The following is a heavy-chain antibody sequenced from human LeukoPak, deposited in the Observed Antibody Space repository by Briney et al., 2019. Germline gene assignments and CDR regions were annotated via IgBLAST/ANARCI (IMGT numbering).Heavy chain of an antibody. CDR2: ISAYNGNT. CDR3: ASLVVPAVLDAFDV. CDR1: GSTFTSYG. V-gene: IGHV1-18*01. D-gene: IGHD2-2*01. J-gene: IGHJ3*01. Sequence: GASVKLSCKASGSTFTSYGFSWVRQAPGQGLEWMGGISAYNGNTNYAQKLQGRVTMTTDTSTSTAYMELRSLRSDDTAVYCCASLVVPAVLDAFDVWGQGTMVTVSS.